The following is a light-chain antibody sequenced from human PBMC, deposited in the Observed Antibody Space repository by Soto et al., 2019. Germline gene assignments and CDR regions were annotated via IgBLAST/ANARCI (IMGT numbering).Light chain of an antibody. J-gene: IGLJ2*01. Sequence: QSVLTQPASVSGSPGQSITISFTEASSDVGDYNYVSWYQQHPGKAPKLMIYDVSYRPSGVSIRFSGSKSGSTASLTISGLQAEDEADYYCSSYTTTNAVLFGGGTKLTVL. CDR2: DVS. CDR1: SSDVGDYNY. V-gene: IGLV2-14*03. CDR3: SSYTTTNAVL.